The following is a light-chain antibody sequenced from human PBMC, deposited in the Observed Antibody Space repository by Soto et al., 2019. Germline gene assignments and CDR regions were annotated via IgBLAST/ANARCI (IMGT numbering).Light chain of an antibody. CDR1: SSDVGGYNY. V-gene: IGLV2-11*01. J-gene: IGLJ1*01. Sequence: QSDLTQPRSVSGSPGQSVTISCTGTSSDVGGYNYVSWYQQYPGKAPKVMIYAVTKRPSGVPDRISGSKSGNTASLTISGLQAEDEADYYCCSYAGSYSHYVFGTGTKLTVL. CDR3: CSYAGSYSHYV. CDR2: AVT.